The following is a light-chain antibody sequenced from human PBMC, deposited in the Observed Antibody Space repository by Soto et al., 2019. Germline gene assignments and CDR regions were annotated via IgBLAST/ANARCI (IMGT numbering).Light chain of an antibody. V-gene: IGKV3-15*01. Sequence: EIVMTQSPATLSVSPGERATVSCRASQSVSSNLAWYQQKPGQAPRLLIYGASTRATCIPARFSGSGSGTEFTLTIGSLQSEDFAVYYCQQYNNWPRTFGQGTKLEIK. CDR1: QSVSSN. J-gene: IGKJ2*01. CDR3: QQYNNWPRT. CDR2: GAS.